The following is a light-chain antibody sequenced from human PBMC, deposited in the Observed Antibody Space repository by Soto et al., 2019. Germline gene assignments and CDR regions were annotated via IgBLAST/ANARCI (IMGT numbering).Light chain of an antibody. Sequence: DIQMTQSPSTLSASVGDRVTITCRASQSISSWLAWYQQKPGKAPKLLIYKASSLESGVPSRFSGSGSGTEFTLTISSLQPDDFATYYCQQYNSYPLTFDGGTKVEIK. V-gene: IGKV1-5*03. CDR3: QQYNSYPLT. CDR1: QSISSW. J-gene: IGKJ4*01. CDR2: KAS.